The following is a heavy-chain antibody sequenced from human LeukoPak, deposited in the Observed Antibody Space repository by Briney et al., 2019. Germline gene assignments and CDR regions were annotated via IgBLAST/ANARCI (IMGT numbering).Heavy chain of an antibody. V-gene: IGHV3-53*01. D-gene: IGHD3-10*01. CDR3: ARNLPERSKLITMIRGVRSWFDP. J-gene: IGHJ5*02. Sequence: QTGGSLRLSCGVSGFTVSSNYMSWVRQAPGKGLEWVSVISSGGSTHYADSVKGRFTISRDNSKNTLYLQMNSLRVEDTAVYYCARNLPERSKLITMIRGVRSWFDPWGQGTLVTVSS. CDR2: ISSGGST. CDR1: GFTVSSNY.